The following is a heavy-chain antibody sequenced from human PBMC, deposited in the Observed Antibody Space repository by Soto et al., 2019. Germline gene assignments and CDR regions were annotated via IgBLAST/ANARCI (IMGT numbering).Heavy chain of an antibody. V-gene: IGHV1-18*04. CDR1: GYTFTSYG. CDR2: ISAYNGNT. J-gene: IGHJ6*02. D-gene: IGHD3-10*01. Sequence: AASVKVSCKASGYTFTSYGISWVRQAPGQGLEWMGWISAYNGNTNYAQKLQGRVTMTTDTSTSTAYMELRSLRSDDTAVYYCARDPITMVRGVITTVLYYYGMDVWGQGTTVTVSS. CDR3: ARDPITMVRGVITTVLYYYGMDV.